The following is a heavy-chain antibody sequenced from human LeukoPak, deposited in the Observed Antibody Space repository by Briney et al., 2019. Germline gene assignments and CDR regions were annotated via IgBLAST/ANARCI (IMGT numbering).Heavy chain of an antibody. CDR2: ISYSGST. V-gene: IGHV4-59*01. CDR1: GGSISGYY. J-gene: IGHJ4*02. CDR3: ARDGRAGSLFAY. D-gene: IGHD6-19*01. Sequence: SETLSLTCTVSGGSISGYYWSWIRQPPGKGLEWVGYISYSGSTNYNPSLKSRVTISVDTSKNQFSLKLSSVTAADTAIYYCARDGRAGSLFAYWGQGTLVTVSS.